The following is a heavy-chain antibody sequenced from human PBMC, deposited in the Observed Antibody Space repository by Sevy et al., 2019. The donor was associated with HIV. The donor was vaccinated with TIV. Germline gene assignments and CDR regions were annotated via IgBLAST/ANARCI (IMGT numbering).Heavy chain of an antibody. CDR2: IYSGGDT. CDR1: GFTVSSNF. V-gene: IGHV3-53*05. J-gene: IGHJ6*02. Sequence: GGSLRLSCVAYGFTVSSNFMTWVRQAPGKGLEWVSIIYSGGDTYYADSVKGRFTISRDNSKNTLYLQMNSLRAEDTAVYYCAKDRGPRYCSSTSCYAWGMDVWGQGQWSPSP. CDR3: AKDRGPRYCSSTSCYAWGMDV. D-gene: IGHD2-2*01.